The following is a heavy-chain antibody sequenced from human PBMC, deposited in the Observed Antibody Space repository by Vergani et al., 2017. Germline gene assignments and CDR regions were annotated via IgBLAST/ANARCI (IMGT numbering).Heavy chain of an antibody. V-gene: IGHV3-15*01. CDR1: GFTFSNAW. CDR2: IKRKTDGGTT. CDR3: VKGLRGGARGTTIAAADY. D-gene: IGHD6-13*01. Sequence: EVQLVESGGGLVNPGGSLRLSCAASGFTFSNAWTSWVRQAPGKGLGWVGRIKRKTDGGTTDYAAPVKGRFTISRDDSKNTMYLQMNSLKTEDTAVYYCVKGLRGGARGTTIAAADYWGQGTLVTVSS. J-gene: IGHJ4*02.